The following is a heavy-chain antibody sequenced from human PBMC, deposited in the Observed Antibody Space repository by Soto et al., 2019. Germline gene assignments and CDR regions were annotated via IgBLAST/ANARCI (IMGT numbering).Heavy chain of an antibody. V-gene: IGHV3-66*01. CDR1: GFTVSTNY. J-gene: IGHJ4*02. Sequence: EVQLVESGGGLVQPGGSRRLSCAASGFTVSTNYMSWVRQAPGKGLEWVSVLYPGGNTYYADSVKDRFTISRDNSKNTLYLQMNSLRVEDTAVYYCARDSAVARHAGYWGQGTLITVSS. CDR2: LYPGGNT. D-gene: IGHD2-15*01. CDR3: ARDSAVARHAGY.